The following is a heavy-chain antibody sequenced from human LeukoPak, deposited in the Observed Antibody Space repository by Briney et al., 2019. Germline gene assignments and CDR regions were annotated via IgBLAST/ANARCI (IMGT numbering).Heavy chain of an antibody. D-gene: IGHD6-19*01. V-gene: IGHV3-15*01. CDR2: IKSKTDGGTT. Sequence: GGSLRLSCAASGFTFSNAWMSWVRQAPGKGLEWVGRIKSKTDGGTTDYAAPVKGRFTISRDDSKNTLYLQMNSLKTEDTALYYCTTSGRGWDYFDYWGQGTLVTVSS. CDR3: TTSGRGWDYFDY. J-gene: IGHJ4*02. CDR1: GFTFSNAW.